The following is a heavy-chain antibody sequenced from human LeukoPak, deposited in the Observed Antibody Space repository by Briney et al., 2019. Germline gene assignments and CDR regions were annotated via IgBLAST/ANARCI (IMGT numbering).Heavy chain of an antibody. CDR2: IYFSGNT. Sequence: SETLSLTCTVSGGSISSYSWSWVRQPPGKGLEWIGYIYFSGNTNYNPSLKSRVTISVDTSKNQFSLKLSSVTAADTAVYYCARRYCSGGNCYADVWGKGIMVTVSS. CDR3: ARRYCSGGNCYADV. CDR1: GGSISSYS. D-gene: IGHD2-15*01. J-gene: IGHJ6*03. V-gene: IGHV4-59*08.